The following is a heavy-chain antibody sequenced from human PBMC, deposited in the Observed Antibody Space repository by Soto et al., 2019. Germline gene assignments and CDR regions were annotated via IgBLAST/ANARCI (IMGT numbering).Heavy chain of an antibody. V-gene: IGHV1-18*01. CDR2: ISAYNGNT. J-gene: IGHJ4*02. D-gene: IGHD3-3*01. CDR1: GYTFTSYA. Sequence: QVQLVQSGAEVKKPGASVKVSCKASGYTFTSYAISWVRQAPGHGLEWLGWISAYNGNTNYAQKLQGRVTITTDTSTSTAYIELRSLRSDDTALYYCARDAPPPSEWGQGTLVTVSS. CDR3: ARDAPPPSE.